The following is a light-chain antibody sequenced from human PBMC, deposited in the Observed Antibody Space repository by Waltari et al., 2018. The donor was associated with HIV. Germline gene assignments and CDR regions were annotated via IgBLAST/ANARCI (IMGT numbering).Light chain of an antibody. CDR3: NCWDSSGNRVM. J-gene: IGLJ3*02. V-gene: IGLV3-19*01. CDR2: GKN. Sequence: SSELTQDPSVSVALGQTVRITCQGDALKKNYATLFQKKPGQAPIVVIYGKNNRPSGTPDRFSGSSLGDTASLTITGIQAEDEADYYCNCWDSSGNRVMFGGGTKVAVL. CDR1: ALKKNY.